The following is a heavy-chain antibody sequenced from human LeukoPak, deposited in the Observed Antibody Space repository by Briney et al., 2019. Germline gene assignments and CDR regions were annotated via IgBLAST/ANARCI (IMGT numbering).Heavy chain of an antibody. CDR1: GGTFSSYA. V-gene: IGHV1-69*01. Sequence: SVKVSCKASGGTFSSYAISWVRQAPGQGLEWMGGIIPIFGTANYAQKFQGRVTITADESTSTAYMELSSLRSEDTAVYYCARGVCSSTSRYRYYYYYYMDVWGKGTTVTVSS. CDR3: ARGVCSSTSRYRYYYYYYMDV. J-gene: IGHJ6*03. D-gene: IGHD2-2*01. CDR2: IIPIFGTA.